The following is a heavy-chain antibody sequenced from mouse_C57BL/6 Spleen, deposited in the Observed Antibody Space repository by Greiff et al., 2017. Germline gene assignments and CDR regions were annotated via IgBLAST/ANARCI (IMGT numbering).Heavy chain of an antibody. CDR1: GYTFTDYE. D-gene: IGHD2-2*01. V-gene: IGHV1-15*01. CDR2: IDPETGGT. Sequence: QVQLKESGAELVRPGASVTLSCKASGYTFTDYEMHWVKQTPVHGLEWIGAIDPETGGTAYNQKFKGKAILTADKSSSTAYMELRSLTSEDSAVYYCTRSLGYDAWFAYWGQGTLVTVSA. J-gene: IGHJ3*01. CDR3: TRSLGYDAWFAY.